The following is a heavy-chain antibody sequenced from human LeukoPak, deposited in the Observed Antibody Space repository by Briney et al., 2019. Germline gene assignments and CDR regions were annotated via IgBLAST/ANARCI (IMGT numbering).Heavy chain of an antibody. Sequence: GGSLRLSCAASGFPFSSYSMNWVRQAPGKGLEWVSSISSSSYIYYADSVKGRFTISRDNAKNSLYLQMNSLRAEDTAVYYCARVGYGGNSGTYFDYWGQGTLVTVSS. V-gene: IGHV3-21*01. CDR2: ISSSSYI. J-gene: IGHJ4*02. D-gene: IGHD4-23*01. CDR1: GFPFSSYS. CDR3: ARVGYGGNSGTYFDY.